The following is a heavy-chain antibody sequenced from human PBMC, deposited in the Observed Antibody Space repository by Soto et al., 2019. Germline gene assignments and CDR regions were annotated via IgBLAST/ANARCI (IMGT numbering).Heavy chain of an antibody. D-gene: IGHD6-6*01. J-gene: IGHJ5*02. CDR3: ARVNAEYSSSSFVWFDP. V-gene: IGHV1-69*01. CDR1: GGTFSSYA. Sequence: QVQLVQSGAEVKKPGSLVKVSCKASGGTFSSYAISWVRQAPGQGLEWMGGIIPIFGTANYAQKFQGRVTITADESTSTAYMELSSLRSEDTAVYYCARVNAEYSSSSFVWFDPWGQGTLVTVSS. CDR2: IIPIFGTA.